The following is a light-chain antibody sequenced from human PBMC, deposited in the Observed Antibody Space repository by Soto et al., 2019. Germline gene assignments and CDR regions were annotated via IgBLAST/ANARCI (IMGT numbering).Light chain of an antibody. CDR3: TSYTSSVTLV. J-gene: IGLJ3*02. CDR1: SSDVGAYNY. CDR2: DVI. V-gene: IGLV2-14*01. Sequence: QSALTQPASVSGSPGQSITISCTGTSSDVGAYNYVSWYQQHPGKVPELIIYDVINRPSGVSSRFSGSKSVNTASLTISGLQAEDEADYYCTSYTSSVTLVFGGGTKLTVL.